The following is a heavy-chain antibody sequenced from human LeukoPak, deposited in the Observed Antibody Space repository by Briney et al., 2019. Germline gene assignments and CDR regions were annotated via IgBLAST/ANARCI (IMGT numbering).Heavy chain of an antibody. D-gene: IGHD3-22*01. Sequence: GGSLRLSCAASGFTFSSYGMHWVRQAPGKGLEWVAFIRYDGSNKYYADSVKGRFTISRDNSKNTLYLQMNSLRAEDTAVYYCALLYYDSSGYYYPSTDYWGQGTLVTVSS. CDR3: ALLYYDSSGYYYPSTDY. V-gene: IGHV3-30*02. CDR1: GFTFSSYG. J-gene: IGHJ4*02. CDR2: IRYDGSNK.